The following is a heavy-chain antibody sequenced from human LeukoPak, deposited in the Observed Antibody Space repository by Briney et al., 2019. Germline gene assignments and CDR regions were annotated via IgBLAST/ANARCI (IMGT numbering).Heavy chain of an antibody. Sequence: SVKVSCKASGGTFSSYAISWVRQAPGQGLEWVGGIIPIFGTANYAQKCQGRVTITADESTSTAYMELSSLRSEDTAVYYCARAYCGGDCYRPHYYYYGMDVWGQGTTVTVSS. D-gene: IGHD2-21*02. CDR1: GGTFSSYA. CDR2: IIPIFGTA. CDR3: ARAYCGGDCYRPHYYYYGMDV. V-gene: IGHV1-69*13. J-gene: IGHJ6*02.